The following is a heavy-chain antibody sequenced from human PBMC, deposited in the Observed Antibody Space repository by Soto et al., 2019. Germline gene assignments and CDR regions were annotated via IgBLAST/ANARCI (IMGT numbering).Heavy chain of an antibody. CDR3: ARNRYYSDKNACFQHRGF. CDR1: GDTFSTYG. CDR2: IIPILNTA. Sequence: ASVKVSCKASGDTFSTYGITWVRQAPGQGLEWVGGIIPILNTANYAQSLQGRVTITVDESANIAYMELISLRSEVTAVYYCARNRYYSDKNACFQHRGFWGRLPLGAVAS. D-gene: IGHD3-22*01. V-gene: IGHV1-69*13. J-gene: IGHJ4*02.